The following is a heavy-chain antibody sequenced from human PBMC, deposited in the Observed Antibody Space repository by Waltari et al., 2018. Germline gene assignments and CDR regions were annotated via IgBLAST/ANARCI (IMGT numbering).Heavy chain of an antibody. CDR2: INHSGST. D-gene: IGHD2-15*01. CDR3: AGGSQDVVDDAFDI. Sequence: QVQLQQWGAGLLKPSETLSLTCAVYGGSFSGYYWSWIRQPPGKGLEWIGEINHSGSTNYNPSLKSRVTISVDKSKNQFSLKLSSVTAADTAVYYWAGGSQDVVDDAFDIWGQGTMVTVSS. V-gene: IGHV4-34*01. CDR1: GGSFSGYY. J-gene: IGHJ3*02.